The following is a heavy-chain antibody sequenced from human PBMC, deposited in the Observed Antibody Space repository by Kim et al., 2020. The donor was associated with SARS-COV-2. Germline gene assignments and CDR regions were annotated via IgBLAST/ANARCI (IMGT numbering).Heavy chain of an antibody. CDR1: GFTFSSYA. D-gene: IGHD3-22*01. CDR2: ISGSGGST. Sequence: GGSLRLSCAASGFTFSSYAMSWVRQAPGKGLEWVSAISGSGGSTYYADSVKGRFTISRDNSKNTLYLQMNSLRAEDTAVYYCALLYYYDSSGYYYWYFDLWGRGALVTVSS. J-gene: IGHJ2*01. V-gene: IGHV3-23*01. CDR3: ALLYYYDSSGYYYWYFDL.